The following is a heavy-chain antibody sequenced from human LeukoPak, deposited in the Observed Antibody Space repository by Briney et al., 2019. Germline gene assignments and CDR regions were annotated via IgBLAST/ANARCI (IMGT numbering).Heavy chain of an antibody. V-gene: IGHV3-73*01. CDR2: IRSKANSYAT. D-gene: IGHD3-3*01. CDR1: GLTFSGSA. CDR3: TQTQFLEWSNWFDP. Sequence: GSLRLSCAASGLTFSGSAMHWVRQASGKGLEWVGRIRSKANSYATAYAASVKGRFTISRDDSKNTAYLQMNSLKTEDTAVYYCTQTQFLEWSNWFDPWGQGTLVTVSS. J-gene: IGHJ5*02.